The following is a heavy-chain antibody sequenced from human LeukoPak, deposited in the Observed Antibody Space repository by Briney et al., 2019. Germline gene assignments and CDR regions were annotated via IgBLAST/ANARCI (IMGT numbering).Heavy chain of an antibody. CDR1: GYSFTTYW. CDR2: IYPGDSDT. Sequence: GESLKISCRCSGYSFTTYWIGWVRQMPGKDLEWMGIIYPGDSDTRYSPSFQGQVTISADRTISTAYLQWSSLKASDTAMYYCARHSAGTVDSWGQGTLVTVSS. V-gene: IGHV5-51*01. D-gene: IGHD1-7*01. CDR3: ARHSAGTVDS. J-gene: IGHJ4*02.